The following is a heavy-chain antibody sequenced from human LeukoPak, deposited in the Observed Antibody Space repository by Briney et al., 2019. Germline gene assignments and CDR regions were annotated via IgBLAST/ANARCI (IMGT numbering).Heavy chain of an antibody. J-gene: IGHJ5*02. Sequence: GGSLRLSCAASGFTFSSYSMNWVRQAPGKGLEWASSISSSSSYIYYADSVKGRFTISRDNAKNSLYLQMNSLRAEDTAVYYCAKEIHDYSKLSPNWFDPWGQGTLVTVSS. V-gene: IGHV3-21*04. CDR2: ISSSSSYI. D-gene: IGHD4-11*01. CDR1: GFTFSSYS. CDR3: AKEIHDYSKLSPNWFDP.